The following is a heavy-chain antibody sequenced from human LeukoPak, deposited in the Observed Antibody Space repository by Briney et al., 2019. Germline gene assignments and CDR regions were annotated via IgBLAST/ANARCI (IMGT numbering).Heavy chain of an antibody. CDR1: GVSISTYY. J-gene: IGHJ3*02. Sequence: SETLSLTCTVSGVSISTYYWTWIRQPPGKGLEWIGYVYYSGSTSYNPSLKSRLTISVDTSKNQFSLQLSSVTAADTAVYYCARRGSMGGSFVGAFDIWGQGTMVTVSS. V-gene: IGHV4-59*08. CDR2: VYYSGST. CDR3: ARRGSMGGSFVGAFDI. D-gene: IGHD1-26*01.